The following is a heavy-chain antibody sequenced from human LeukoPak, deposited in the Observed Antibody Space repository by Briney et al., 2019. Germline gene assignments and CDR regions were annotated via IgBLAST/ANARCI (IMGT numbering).Heavy chain of an antibody. D-gene: IGHD6-13*01. V-gene: IGHV3-30*18. J-gene: IGHJ4*02. CDR2: ISYDGSNK. CDR3: AKSIAAALSGY. Sequence: GGSLRLSCAASGFTFSSYGMHWVRRAPGKGLEWVAVISYDGSNKYYADSVKGRFTISRDNSKNTLYLQMNSLRAEDTAVYYCAKSIAAALSGYWGQGTLVTVSS. CDR1: GFTFSSYG.